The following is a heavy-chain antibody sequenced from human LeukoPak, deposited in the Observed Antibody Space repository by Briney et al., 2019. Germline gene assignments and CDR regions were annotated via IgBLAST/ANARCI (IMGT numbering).Heavy chain of an antibody. Sequence: GRSLRLSCAASGFTFSSYAMHWVRQAPGKGLEWVAVISYDGSNKYYADSVKGRFTISRDNSKNTLYLQMNSLRAEDTAVYYCAREYGDYGNQPSHYYYYYGMDVWGQVTTVTVSS. CDR3: AREYGDYGNQPSHYYYYYGMDV. D-gene: IGHD4-17*01. CDR2: ISYDGSNK. J-gene: IGHJ6*02. CDR1: GFTFSSYA. V-gene: IGHV3-30-3*01.